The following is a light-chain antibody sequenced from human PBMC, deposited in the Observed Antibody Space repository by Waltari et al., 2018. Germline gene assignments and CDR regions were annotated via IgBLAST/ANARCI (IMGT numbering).Light chain of an antibody. CDR1: QSLVYSDGNTY. J-gene: IGKJ1*01. V-gene: IGKV2-30*01. Sequence: DVVLTQSPLSLPVLVGQPASISARSIQSLVYSDGNTYLSWYQQRPGQSPRRLSYKVSNRDSGVPDRFSGGGSGTDFTLKISRVEAEDVGVYYCMQATQLPRTFGQGTKVEIK. CDR3: MQATQLPRT. CDR2: KVS.